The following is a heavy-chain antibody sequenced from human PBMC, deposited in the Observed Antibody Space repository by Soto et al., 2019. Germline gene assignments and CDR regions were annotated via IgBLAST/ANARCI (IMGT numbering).Heavy chain of an antibody. CDR2: ISGSGGST. V-gene: IGHV3-23*01. CDR1: GFTFSSYA. D-gene: IGHD3-10*01. J-gene: IGHJ6*02. Sequence: GGSLRLSCAASGFTFSSYAMSWVRQAPGKGLEWVSAISGSGGSTYYADSVKGRFTISRDNSKNTLYLQMNSLRAEDTAVYYYRGVIYGFAYYYGMDVWGQGTTVTVSS. CDR3: RGVIYGFAYYYGMDV.